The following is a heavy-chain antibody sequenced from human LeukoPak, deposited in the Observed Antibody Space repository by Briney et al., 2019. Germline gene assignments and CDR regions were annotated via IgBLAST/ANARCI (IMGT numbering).Heavy chain of an antibody. D-gene: IGHD6-13*01. J-gene: IGHJ3*02. CDR3: ARSVAAAGRDAFDI. CDR2: IGTAGDT. CDR1: GFTFSSYD. Sequence: GGSLRLSCAASGFTFSSYDMHWVRQATGKGLEWVSAIGTAGDTYYPGSVKGRFTISRENAKNSLYLQMNSLRAGDTAVYYCARSVAAAGRDAFDIWGQGTMVTVSS. V-gene: IGHV3-13*01.